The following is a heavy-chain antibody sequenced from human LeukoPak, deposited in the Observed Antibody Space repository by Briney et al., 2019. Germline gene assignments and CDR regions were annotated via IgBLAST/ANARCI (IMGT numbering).Heavy chain of an antibody. D-gene: IGHD4-11*01. CDR2: LLYSGST. J-gene: IGHJ4*02. CDR3: ARGAYSNYLSVGY. Sequence: PSETLSLTCAISGGSIPSYYWSWIRQTPGKGLEWIGYLLYSGSTNYNPSLKSRVTMSIDTSKNQLSLKLRSVTAADTAVYYCARGAYSNYLSVGYWGQGILVTVSS. V-gene: IGHV4-59*01. CDR1: GGSIPSYY.